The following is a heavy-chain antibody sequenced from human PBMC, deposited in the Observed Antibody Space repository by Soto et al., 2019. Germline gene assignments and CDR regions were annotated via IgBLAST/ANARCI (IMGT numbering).Heavy chain of an antibody. D-gene: IGHD3-10*01. CDR2: IYYSGST. V-gene: IGHV4-59*01. Sequence: ASETLSLTCTVSGGSIRSYYWSWIRQPSGKGLEWIGYIYYSGSTNYNPSLKSRVTISVDTSKNQFSLKLSSVTAAYTAVYYCARDGTGGSGSYLHWFDPWGQGTLVTVS. CDR1: GGSIRSYY. J-gene: IGHJ5*02. CDR3: ARDGTGGSGSYLHWFDP.